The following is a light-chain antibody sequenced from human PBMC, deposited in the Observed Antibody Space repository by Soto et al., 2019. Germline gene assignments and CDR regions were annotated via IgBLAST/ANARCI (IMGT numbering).Light chain of an antibody. CDR1: QSVSSN. Sequence: EIVMAQSPATLSVARGERGTRSWAASQSVSSNLDWSQQNTGQAPRLLIHTASSRATGIPERLSGIGYGTDFTITISGLEPEDFAVYQCQQYGTLTFTFGQGTRLEIK. CDR3: QQYGTLTFT. CDR2: TAS. V-gene: IGKV3-20*01. J-gene: IGKJ5*01.